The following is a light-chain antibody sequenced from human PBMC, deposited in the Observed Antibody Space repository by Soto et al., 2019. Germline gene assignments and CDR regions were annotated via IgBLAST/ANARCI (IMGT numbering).Light chain of an antibody. J-gene: IGKJ1*01. CDR3: QQYGGYSWT. V-gene: IGKV1-5*03. CDR2: KAS. CDR1: QSIGGW. Sequence: DIQMTQSPSTLSASVGDRVTITCRASQSIGGWLAWYQQKPGKAPKLLIYKASSLESGVSSRFSGSGSGTESTLTITSLQPDDFATYYCQQYGGYSWTFGQGTKVEIK.